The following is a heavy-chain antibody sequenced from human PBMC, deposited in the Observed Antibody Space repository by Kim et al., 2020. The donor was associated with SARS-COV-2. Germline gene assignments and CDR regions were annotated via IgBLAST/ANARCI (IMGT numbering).Heavy chain of an antibody. J-gene: IGHJ4*02. V-gene: IGHV3-11*05. CDR3: AGEYSSSWYEYYFDY. Sequence: NGRFTNSRDNAKNSLYLQMNSLRAEDTALYYCAGEYSSSWYEYYFDYWGQGTLVTVSS. D-gene: IGHD6-13*01.